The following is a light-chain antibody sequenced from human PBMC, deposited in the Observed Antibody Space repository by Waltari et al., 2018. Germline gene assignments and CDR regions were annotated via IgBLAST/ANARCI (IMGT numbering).Light chain of an antibody. Sequence: QSALTQPPSASGSPGQSVTISCTGPNSDVGASNYVSWYQQHPGKVPKLIIFEVTKRPSGVPDRFSGSKSGNTASLTVSGLQTEDEADYYCSSYAGSDSVTFGGGTTLTVL. CDR3: SSYAGSDSVT. CDR1: NSDVGASNY. J-gene: IGLJ2*01. V-gene: IGLV2-8*01. CDR2: EVT.